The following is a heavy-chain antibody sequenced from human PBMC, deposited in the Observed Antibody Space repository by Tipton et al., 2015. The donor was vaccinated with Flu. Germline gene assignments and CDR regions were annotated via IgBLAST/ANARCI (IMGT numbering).Heavy chain of an antibody. Sequence: SLRLSCAASGFTFGSYGMHWVRQAPGKGLEWVAVISDDGSHKKYADSVRGRFTISRDNSENTLYLQMNSLGGEDTAIYYCAKNTYDFWSGPADHWGQGTLVTVSS. V-gene: IGHV3-30*18. J-gene: IGHJ5*02. D-gene: IGHD3-3*01. CDR2: ISDDGSHK. CDR3: AKNTYDFWSGPADH. CDR1: GFTFGSYG.